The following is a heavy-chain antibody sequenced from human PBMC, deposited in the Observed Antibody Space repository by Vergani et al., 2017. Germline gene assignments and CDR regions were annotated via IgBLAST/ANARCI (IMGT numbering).Heavy chain of an antibody. Sequence: QVQLQESGPGLVKPSETLSLTYTVSGGSISSYYWSWIRQPPGKGLEWIGYIYYSGSTNYNPSLKSRVTISVDTSKNQFSLKLSSVTAADTAVYYCARDGDYGDYGGFDYWGQGTLVTVSS. CDR3: ARDGDYGDYGGFDY. V-gene: IGHV4-59*01. D-gene: IGHD4-17*01. J-gene: IGHJ4*02. CDR1: GGSISSYY. CDR2: IYYSGST.